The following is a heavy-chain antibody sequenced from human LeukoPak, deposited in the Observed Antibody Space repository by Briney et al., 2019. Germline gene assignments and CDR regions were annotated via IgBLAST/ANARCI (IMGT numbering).Heavy chain of an antibody. V-gene: IGHV4-30-4*08. CDR2: IYYSGST. D-gene: IGHD5-24*01. Sequence: PSQTLSPTCTVSGGSISSGDYYWSWIRQPPGKGLEWIGYIYYSGSTYYNPSLKSRVTISVDTSKNQFSLKLSSVTAADTAVYYCARAILATIPYYFDYWGQGTLVTVSS. J-gene: IGHJ4*02. CDR1: GGSISSGDYY. CDR3: ARAILATIPYYFDY.